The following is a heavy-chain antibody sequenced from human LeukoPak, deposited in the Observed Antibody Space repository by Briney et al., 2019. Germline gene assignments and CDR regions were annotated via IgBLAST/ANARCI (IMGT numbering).Heavy chain of an antibody. V-gene: IGHV4-59*08. J-gene: IGHJ6*03. CDR3: TRTFTGAHYYYIPV. Sequence: PSETLSLTCTVSGDSITPYYWSWIRQSPGGILEYIGFISDAETTNYNPSLRGRVSISVDTSKSQFSLKLKSVTAADSAIYYCTRTFTGAHYYYIPVWGAGTTVTVSS. CDR2: ISDAETT. CDR1: GDSITPYY. D-gene: IGHD7-27*01.